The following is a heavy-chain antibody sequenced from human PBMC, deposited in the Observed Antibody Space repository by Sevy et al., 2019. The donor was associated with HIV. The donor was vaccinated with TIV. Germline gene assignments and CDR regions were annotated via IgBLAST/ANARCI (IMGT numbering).Heavy chain of an antibody. J-gene: IGHJ3*02. Sequence: GGSLRLSRAASGFTFSSYAMSWVRQAPGKGLEWVSAISGSGGSTYYADSVKGRFTISRDNSKNTLYLQMNSLRAEDTAVYYCAKPTLANPYDSSGYYYFDAFDIWGQGTMVTVS. D-gene: IGHD3-22*01. CDR1: GFTFSSYA. V-gene: IGHV3-23*01. CDR3: AKPTLANPYDSSGYYYFDAFDI. CDR2: ISGSGGST.